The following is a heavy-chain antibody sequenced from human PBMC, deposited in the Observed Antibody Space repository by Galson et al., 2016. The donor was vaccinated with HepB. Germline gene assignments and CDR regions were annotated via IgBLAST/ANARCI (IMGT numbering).Heavy chain of an antibody. CDR2: ISDSGRNT. J-gene: IGHJ4*02. CDR3: ANTGGFGF. V-gene: IGHV3-23*01. Sequence: LRLSCAASGFTFSNCVMLWVRQAPGTGLEWLSGISDSGRNTYYADSVRGRFTISRDNSKNTLYLQMNSLRTEDTAVYYCANTGGFGFWGQGTLVTVSS. D-gene: IGHD3-10*01. CDR1: GFTFSNCV.